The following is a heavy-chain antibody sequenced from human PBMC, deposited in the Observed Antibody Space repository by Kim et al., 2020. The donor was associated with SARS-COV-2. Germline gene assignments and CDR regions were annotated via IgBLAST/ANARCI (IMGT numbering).Heavy chain of an antibody. Sequence: GGSLRLSCAAYGFSFNNYAMSWVRQAPGKVLEWVSAISGSGGRVYYADSVKGRFSVARDNSKNTLYLQMNSLRAEDTALYYCAKDSGNDYGDQLHYWGQGTRVTVSS. CDR1: GFSFNNYA. V-gene: IGHV3-23*01. J-gene: IGHJ4*02. CDR3: AKDSGNDYGDQLHY. CDR2: ISGSGGRV. D-gene: IGHD4-17*01.